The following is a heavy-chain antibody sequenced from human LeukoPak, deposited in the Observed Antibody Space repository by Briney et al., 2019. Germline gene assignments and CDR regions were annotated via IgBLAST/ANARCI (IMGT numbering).Heavy chain of an antibody. CDR2: ISNSGST. D-gene: IGHD6-19*01. CDR1: GGSISGYY. V-gene: IGHV4-4*07. J-gene: IGHJ6*03. Sequence: SETLSLTCTLSGGSISGYYWSWIRLSAGKGLEWIGRISNSGSTNCNPSLKSRVSLSVDTSKNQSSLKLTSVTAADTAIYYCARDGVPVARKAYYYYSMDVWGKGATVTVSS. CDR3: ARDGVPVARKAYYYYSMDV.